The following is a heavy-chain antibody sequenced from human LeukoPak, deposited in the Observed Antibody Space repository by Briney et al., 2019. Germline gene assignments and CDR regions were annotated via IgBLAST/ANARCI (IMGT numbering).Heavy chain of an antibody. D-gene: IGHD2-2*01. CDR1: GFTFSSYE. CDR2: ISSSGSTI. V-gene: IGHV3-48*03. Sequence: GGSLRLSCAASGFTFSSYELNWVRQAPGKGLEWVSYISSSGSTIYYAESVKGRFTISRDNAKNSLSLQMNSLRAEDTAVYYCARGFTGWVTSPIDYWGQGALVTVSS. J-gene: IGHJ4*02. CDR3: ARGFTGWVTSPIDY.